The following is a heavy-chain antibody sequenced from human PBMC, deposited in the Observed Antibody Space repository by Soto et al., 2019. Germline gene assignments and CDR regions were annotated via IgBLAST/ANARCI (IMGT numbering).Heavy chain of an antibody. J-gene: IGHJ4*02. V-gene: IGHV4-59*08. CDR3: ASNRGGSPTIFDY. CDR1: GGSISSYY. CDR2: IYYSGST. Sequence: PSEPLSLTCTVSGGSISSYYWSWIRQPPGKGLEWIGYIYYSGSTNYNPSLKSRVTISLDTSRTQFSLKLNSVTAADTAVYYCASNRGGSPTIFDYWGQGTLVTVSS. D-gene: IGHD1-26*01.